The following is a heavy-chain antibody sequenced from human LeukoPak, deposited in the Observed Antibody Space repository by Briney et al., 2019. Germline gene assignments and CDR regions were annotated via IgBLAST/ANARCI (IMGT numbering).Heavy chain of an antibody. CDR1: GGTFSSYA. D-gene: IGHD1-26*01. CDR2: INPNSGGT. CDR3: ARALSGSYSNDAFDI. V-gene: IGHV1-2*02. J-gene: IGHJ3*02. Sequence: ASVKVSCKASGGTFSSYAISWVRQAPGQGLEWMGWINPNSGGTNYAQKFQGRVTMTRDTSISTAYMELSRLRSDDTAVYYCARALSGSYSNDAFDIWGQGTMVTVSS.